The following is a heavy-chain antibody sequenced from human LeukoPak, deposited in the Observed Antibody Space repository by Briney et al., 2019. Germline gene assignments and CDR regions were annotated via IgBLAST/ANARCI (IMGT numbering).Heavy chain of an antibody. V-gene: IGHV3-30*02. CDR3: ARVFLERLTSGYFDN. CDR2: IRYDGSNK. Sequence: GGSLGLSCAASGFTFSSYGMHWVRQAPGKGLEWVAFIRYDGSNKYYADSVKGRFTISRDNSKNTLYLQMNSLRDDDTAVYYCARVFLERLTSGYFDNWGQGTLVTVSP. CDR1: GFTFSSYG. J-gene: IGHJ4*02. D-gene: IGHD3-3*01.